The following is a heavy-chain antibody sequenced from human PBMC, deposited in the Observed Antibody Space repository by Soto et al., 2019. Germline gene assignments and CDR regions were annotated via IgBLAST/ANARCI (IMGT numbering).Heavy chain of an antibody. CDR2: ITNDGSVN. J-gene: IGHJ6*03. V-gene: IGHV3-30*02. CDR1: GFTFSSYS. D-gene: IGHD2-8*02. CDR3: AKDEYWESHFYYFMDL. Sequence: GGSLRLSCAASGFTFSSYSMNWVRQAPGKGLEWVAFITNDGSVNYYSDSVKGRFTMSRDNSKDTLYLQMDSLRTEDTAVYFCAKDEYWESHFYYFMDLWGKGTPVTVSS.